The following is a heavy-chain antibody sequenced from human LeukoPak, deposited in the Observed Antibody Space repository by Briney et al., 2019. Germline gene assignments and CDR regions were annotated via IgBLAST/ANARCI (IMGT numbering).Heavy chain of an antibody. J-gene: IGHJ4*02. CDR1: GFTFSSYE. Sequence: PGGSLRLPCAASGFTFSSYEMNWIRQAPGKGLEWVSVIYSGGSTYYADSVKGRFTISRDNSKNTLYLQMNSLRAEDTAVYYCATTMGQHLSSSWYSFGYWGQGTLVTVSS. V-gene: IGHV3-53*01. CDR3: ATTMGQHLSSSWYSFGY. CDR2: IYSGGST. D-gene: IGHD6-13*01.